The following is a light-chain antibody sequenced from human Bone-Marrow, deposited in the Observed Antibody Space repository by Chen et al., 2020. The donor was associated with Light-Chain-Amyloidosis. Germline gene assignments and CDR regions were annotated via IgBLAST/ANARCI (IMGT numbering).Light chain of an antibody. CDR3: QQSDNFPLT. CDR2: DAS. CDR1: QDITNS. J-gene: IGKJ4*01. Sequence: DIQMTQSPSSLSAFVGDRVTITCQASQDITNSLNWFQQKPGKAPKLLIYDASNLETGVPSRFSGSGSGTDFTFTITSLHPEDFATYYCQQSDNFPLTFGGGTTVDIK. V-gene: IGKV1-33*01.